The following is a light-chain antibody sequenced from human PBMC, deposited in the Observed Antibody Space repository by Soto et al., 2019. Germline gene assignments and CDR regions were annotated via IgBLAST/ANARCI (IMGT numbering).Light chain of an antibody. CDR1: QGINNF. Sequence: DIQLTQSPSFLSASVGDRVTITCRASQGINNFLAWYQQKPGKAPKLLIFAASTLQSGVPSRFSGSGSGTDCSLTISSLQPEDVAIYYCQQFNTYPQTFGQGTTVELK. CDR2: AAS. J-gene: IGKJ1*01. V-gene: IGKV1-9*01. CDR3: QQFNTYPQT.